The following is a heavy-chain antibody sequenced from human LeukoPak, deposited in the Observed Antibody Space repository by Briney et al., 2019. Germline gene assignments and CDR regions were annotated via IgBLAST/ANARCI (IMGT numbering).Heavy chain of an antibody. J-gene: IGHJ1*01. D-gene: IGHD2-15*01. CDR1: GGSFSGYY. Sequence: PSETLSLTCAVYGGSFSGYYWSWIRQHPGKGLEWIGYIYYSGSTYYNPSLKSRVTISVDTSKNQFSLKLSSVTAADTAVYYCARGPDCSGGSCYFLDLYFQHWGQGTLVTVSS. CDR3: ARGPDCSGGSCYFLDLYFQH. CDR2: IYYSGST. V-gene: IGHV4-31*11.